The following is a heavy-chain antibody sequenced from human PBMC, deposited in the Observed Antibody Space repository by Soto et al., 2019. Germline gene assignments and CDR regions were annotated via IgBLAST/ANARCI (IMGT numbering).Heavy chain of an antibody. Sequence: QVQLVQSGAEEKKPGASVKVSCKASGYTFTSYAMHWVRQAPGQRLEWMGWINAGNGITKYSQKFQGRVTITRDTSASTADMELSSLRSEDTAVYYCARSIVVVTALDYWGQGTLVTVSS. CDR3: ARSIVVVTALDY. CDR1: GYTFTSYA. D-gene: IGHD2-21*02. CDR2: INAGNGIT. V-gene: IGHV1-3*05. J-gene: IGHJ4*02.